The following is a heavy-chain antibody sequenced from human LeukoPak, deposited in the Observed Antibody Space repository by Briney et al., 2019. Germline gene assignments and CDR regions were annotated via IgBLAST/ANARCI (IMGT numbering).Heavy chain of an antibody. CDR2: IYSGGST. CDR3: ARGLGYCTSTTCLLPFDY. Sequence: GGSLRLSCAASGFTVITNDMTWVRQAPGKGLECVSVIYSGGSTYYADSVKGRFTVSRDNSKNTLYLQMNSLRAEDTAMYYCARGLGYCTSTTCLLPFDYWGQGTLVTVSS. CDR1: GFTVITND. J-gene: IGHJ4*02. V-gene: IGHV3-53*01. D-gene: IGHD2-2*01.